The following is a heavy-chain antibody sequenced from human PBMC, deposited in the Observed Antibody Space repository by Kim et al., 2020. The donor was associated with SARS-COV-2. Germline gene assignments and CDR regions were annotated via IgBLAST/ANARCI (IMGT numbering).Heavy chain of an antibody. J-gene: IGHJ5*02. Sequence: ASVKVSCKASGYTFTSYAMHWVRQAPGQRLEWMGWINAGNGNTKYSQKFQGKVTITRDTSASTAYMELSSLRSEDTAVYYCARDPIVATATFNWFDPWGQGTLVTVSS. D-gene: IGHD5-12*01. CDR2: INAGNGNT. CDR1: GYTFTSYA. V-gene: IGHV1-3*01. CDR3: ARDPIVATATFNWFDP.